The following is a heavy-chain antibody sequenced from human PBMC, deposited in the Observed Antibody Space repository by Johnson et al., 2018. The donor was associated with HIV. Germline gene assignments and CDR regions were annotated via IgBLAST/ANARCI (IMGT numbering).Heavy chain of an antibody. CDR3: ARGTPYGGNSWDFDI. CDR2: IKQDGSEK. J-gene: IGHJ3*02. CDR1: GFSFSDYW. Sequence: EKLVESGGGLVQPGGSLRLSCSTSGFSFSDYWMSWVRQAPGKGLEWVANIKQDGSEKYYVDFVKGRFTISRDNAKNTLYLQMNSLRAEDTAVYYCARGTPYGGNSWDFDIWGQGTMVTVSS. V-gene: IGHV3-7*01. D-gene: IGHD4-23*01.